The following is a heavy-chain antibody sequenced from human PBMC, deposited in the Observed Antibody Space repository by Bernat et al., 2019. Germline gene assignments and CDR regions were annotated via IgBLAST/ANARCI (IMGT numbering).Heavy chain of an antibody. V-gene: IGHV4-39*02. CDR1: GGSISSSSYW. CDR2: IYYSGTT. CDR3: ARDTAMVTPHFDY. Sequence: QVQLQESGPGLVKPSETLSLTCTVSGGSISSSSYWWGWIRQPPGKGLEWIGSIYYSGTTYYNPSLKSRVTISVDTSKNQFSLKLSSVTAADTAVYYCARDTAMVTPHFDYWGQGTLVTVSS. D-gene: IGHD5-18*01. J-gene: IGHJ4*02.